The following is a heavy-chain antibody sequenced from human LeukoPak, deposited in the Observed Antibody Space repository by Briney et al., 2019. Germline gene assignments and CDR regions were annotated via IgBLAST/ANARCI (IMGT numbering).Heavy chain of an antibody. J-gene: IGHJ4*02. CDR2: ISSSSSAT. CDR1: GFTFTSHS. Sequence: GGSLRLSCAASGFTFTSHSLHWVRQAPGKGPEWVSHISSSSSATYYADSVKGRFTISRDSAKNSLYLQMNSLRGEDTAVYYCASWAGAAAGFSGPFDYWGQGTLVTVSS. CDR3: ASWAGAAAGFSGPFDY. D-gene: IGHD6-13*01. V-gene: IGHV3-48*01.